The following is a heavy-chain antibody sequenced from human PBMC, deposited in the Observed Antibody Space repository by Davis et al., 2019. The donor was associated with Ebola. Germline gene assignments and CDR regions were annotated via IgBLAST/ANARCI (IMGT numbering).Heavy chain of an antibody. CDR1: GYTFTSYY. V-gene: IGHV1-46*01. D-gene: IGHD1-1*01. CDR3: ARVRPGGDYYYYYGMDV. Sequence: ASVKVSCKASGYTFTSYYMHWVRQAPGQGLEWMGIINPSGGSTSYAQKFQGRVTITADKSTSTAYMELSSLRSEDTAVYYCARVRPGGDYYYYYGMDVWGQGTTVTVSS. CDR2: INPSGGST. J-gene: IGHJ6*02.